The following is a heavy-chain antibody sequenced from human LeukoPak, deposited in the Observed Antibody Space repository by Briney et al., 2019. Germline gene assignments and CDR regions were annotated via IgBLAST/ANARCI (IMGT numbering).Heavy chain of an antibody. D-gene: IGHD2-21*02. CDR2: ISAYNGNT. Sequence: ASVKVSCTASGYTFTSYGISWVRRAPGQGLEWMGWISAYNGNTNYAQKLQGRVTMTTDTSTSTAYMELRSLRSDDTAVYYCATFMVTGTFDYWGQGTLVTVSS. CDR1: GYTFTSYG. V-gene: IGHV1-18*01. CDR3: ATFMVTGTFDY. J-gene: IGHJ4*02.